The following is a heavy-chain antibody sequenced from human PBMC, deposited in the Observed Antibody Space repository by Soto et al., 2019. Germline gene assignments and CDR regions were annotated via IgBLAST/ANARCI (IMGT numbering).Heavy chain of an antibody. D-gene: IGHD3-10*01. Sequence: PSETLSLTCTVSGGSISSGDYYWSWIRHPPGKGLEWIGYIYYSWSTYYNPSLKSRVTISVDTSKNQFSLKLSSVTAADAAVDYCARVVNGDWFDPWGQGTLVTVSS. V-gene: IGHV4-30-4*01. J-gene: IGHJ5*02. CDR1: GGSISSGDYY. CDR3: ARVVNGDWFDP. CDR2: IYYSWST.